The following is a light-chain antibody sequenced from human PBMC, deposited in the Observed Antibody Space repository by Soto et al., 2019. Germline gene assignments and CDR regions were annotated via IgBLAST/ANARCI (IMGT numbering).Light chain of an antibody. CDR1: QTISSDY. J-gene: IGKJ1*01. CDR3: QQYNSYRWT. CDR2: GAA. V-gene: IGKV3-20*01. Sequence: EIVLTQSPGTLSLSPGERATLSCSASQTISSDYLAWYQQKPGQAPRLLIFGAATRAADIPDRFSGSGSGTDFTLTISSLQPDDFATYYCQQYNSYRWTFGQGTKVDI.